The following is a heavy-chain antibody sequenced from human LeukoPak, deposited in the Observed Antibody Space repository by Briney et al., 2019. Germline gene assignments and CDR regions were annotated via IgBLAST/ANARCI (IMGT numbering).Heavy chain of an antibody. CDR3: AGGDNPGYGDYDFDY. D-gene: IGHD4-17*01. CDR2: ISSGGTTI. CDR1: GFTFSSYW. V-gene: IGHV3-48*04. J-gene: IGHJ4*02. Sequence: GGSLRLSCAASGFTFSSYWMSWVRQAPGKGLEWVSHISSGGTTISYADSVKGRFTISRDNAKNSLYLQMNSLRAEDTAVYYCAGGDNPGYGDYDFDYWGQGTLVTVSS.